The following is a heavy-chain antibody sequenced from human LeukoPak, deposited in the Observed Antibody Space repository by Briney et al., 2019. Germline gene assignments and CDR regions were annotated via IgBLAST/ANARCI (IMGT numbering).Heavy chain of an antibody. CDR3: ARDYYDSSGYYDLGG. CDR2: ISSSSSTI. D-gene: IGHD3-22*01. CDR1: GFTFSSYS. J-gene: IGHJ4*02. Sequence: GGSLRHSCAASGFTFSSYSMNWVRQAPGKGLEWVSYISSSSSTIYYADSVKGRFTISRDNAKNSLYLQMNSLRAEDTAVYYCARDYYDSSGYYDLGGWGQGSLVTVSS. V-gene: IGHV3-48*01.